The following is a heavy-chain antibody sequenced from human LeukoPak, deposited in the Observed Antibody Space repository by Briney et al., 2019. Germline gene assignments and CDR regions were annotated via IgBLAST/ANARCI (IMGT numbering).Heavy chain of an antibody. CDR3: ARVLDYYVSGTYGFDY. D-gene: IGHD3-10*01. CDR2: IYHGGNT. Sequence: PSETLSLTCTVSGYSIGSGYCWGWIRQPPGKGLEWIASIYHGGNTFYNPSLKSRVTVSVQTSENQFSLKLSSVTAADTAVYYCARVLDYYVSGTYGFDYWGQGTLVTVSS. J-gene: IGHJ4*02. CDR1: GYSIGSGYC. V-gene: IGHV4-38-2*02.